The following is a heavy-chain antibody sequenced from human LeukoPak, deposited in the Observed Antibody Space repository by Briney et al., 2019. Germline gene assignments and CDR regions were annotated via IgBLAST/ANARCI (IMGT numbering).Heavy chain of an antibody. CDR2: ISSGGSTI. CDR1: GFTFSSYE. D-gene: IGHD2-2*01. CDR3: ARVSGSPIWKYYFDY. J-gene: IGHJ4*02. Sequence: GGSLRLSCAASGFTFSSYEMNWVRQVPGKGMEWVSYISSGGSTIYYADSVMGRFTISRDSAKNLLYLQMNSLRAEDTAVYYCARVSGSPIWKYYFDYWGQGTLVTVSS. V-gene: IGHV3-48*03.